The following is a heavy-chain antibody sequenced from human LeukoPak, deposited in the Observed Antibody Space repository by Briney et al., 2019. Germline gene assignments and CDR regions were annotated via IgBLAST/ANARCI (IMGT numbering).Heavy chain of an antibody. Sequence: ASVKVSCKASGYTFTSYGISWVRQAPGQGLEWMGWISAYNGNTNYAQKLQGRVTMTRDMSTSTVYMELSSLRSEDTAVYYCARGDSSSWYFDYWGQGTLVTVSS. V-gene: IGHV1-18*01. CDR1: GYTFTSYG. J-gene: IGHJ4*02. CDR2: ISAYNGNT. CDR3: ARGDSSSWYFDY. D-gene: IGHD6-13*01.